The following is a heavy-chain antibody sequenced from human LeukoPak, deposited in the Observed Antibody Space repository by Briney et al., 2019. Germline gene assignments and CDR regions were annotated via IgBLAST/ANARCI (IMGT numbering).Heavy chain of an antibody. CDR2: INAGNGNT. D-gene: IGHD6-25*01. CDR3: AREQRLGSFVTIDY. CDR1: GYTFTSYA. V-gene: IGHV1-3*01. Sequence: GASVKVSCKASGYTFTSYAIHWVRQAPGQRLEWMGWINAGNGNTKYSQKFQGRVTITRDTSASTAYMELSSLRSEDTAVYYCAREQRLGSFVTIDYWGQGTLVTVSS. J-gene: IGHJ4*02.